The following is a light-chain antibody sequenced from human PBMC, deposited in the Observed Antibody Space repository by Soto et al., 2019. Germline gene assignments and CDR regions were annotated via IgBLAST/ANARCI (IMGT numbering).Light chain of an antibody. CDR3: QQRSNWPIT. CDR2: DAS. V-gene: IGKV3-11*01. CDR1: QSVSSY. Sequence: EIVLTQSPATLSLSPGERATLSCRASQSVSSYLAWYQQKPGQAPRLLIYDASNRATGFPARFSGSGSGTDFTLHISSLEPEDFAVYYCQQRSNWPITFGPGTKVDI. J-gene: IGKJ3*01.